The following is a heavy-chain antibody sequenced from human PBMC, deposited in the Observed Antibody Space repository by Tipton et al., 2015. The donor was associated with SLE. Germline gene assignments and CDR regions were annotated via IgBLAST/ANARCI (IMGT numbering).Heavy chain of an antibody. D-gene: IGHD2-8*01. J-gene: IGHJ6*02. CDR3: ARGMLTWRGAVLGVDV. CDR2: ISDGGGT. Sequence: LRLSCSVSGGSISNNYWIWIRQPPGKGLEWIGYISDGGGTNYNPSLKSRVTISVDPAKSQISLKLTSVTAADSAVYYCARGMLTWRGAVLGVDVWGQGTTVNVSS. CDR1: GGSISNNY. V-gene: IGHV4-59*08.